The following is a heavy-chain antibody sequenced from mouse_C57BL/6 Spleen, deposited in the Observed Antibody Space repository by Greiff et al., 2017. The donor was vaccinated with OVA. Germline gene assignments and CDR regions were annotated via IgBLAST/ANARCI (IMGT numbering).Heavy chain of an antibody. J-gene: IGHJ2*01. D-gene: IGHD1-1*01. CDR3: ARGYYGSSYGDYFDY. CDR1: GFTFSDYY. Sequence: EVQLVESEGGLVQPGSSMKLSCTASGFTFSDYYMAWVRQVPEKGLEWVANINYDGSSTYYLDSLKSRFIISRDNAKNILYLQMSSLKSEDTATYYCARGYYGSSYGDYFDYWGQGTTLTVSS. CDR2: INYDGSST. V-gene: IGHV5-16*01.